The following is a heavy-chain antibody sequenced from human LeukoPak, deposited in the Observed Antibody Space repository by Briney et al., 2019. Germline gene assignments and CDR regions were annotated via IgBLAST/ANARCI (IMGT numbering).Heavy chain of an antibody. Sequence: GRSLRLSWLTSGFTFDDYAMHWVRQAPGKGLEWVSGISWNSGAIGYADSVKGRFTVSRDNAKNSLYLQMNSRSPDDTALYYCAKDFQSSPRAFDYWGQGTLVTVSS. CDR1: GFTFDDYA. CDR2: ISWNSGAI. D-gene: IGHD2/OR15-2a*01. CDR3: AKDFQSSPRAFDY. V-gene: IGHV3-9*01. J-gene: IGHJ4*02.